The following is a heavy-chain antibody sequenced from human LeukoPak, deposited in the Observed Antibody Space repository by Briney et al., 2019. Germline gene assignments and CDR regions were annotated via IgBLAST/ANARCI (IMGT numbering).Heavy chain of an antibody. V-gene: IGHV3-23*01. CDR3: AKWGDFDVLTGYYVPDF. J-gene: IGHJ4*02. Sequence: GGSLRLSCAASGFTFSNYAMSWVRQAPGKGLEWVSAITGSGGNTYYADSVKGRFTISRDNSKNTLYLQMNSLRAEDTAVYYCAKWGDFDVLTGYYVPDFWGQGTRVTVSS. D-gene: IGHD3-9*01. CDR2: ITGSGGNT. CDR1: GFTFSNYA.